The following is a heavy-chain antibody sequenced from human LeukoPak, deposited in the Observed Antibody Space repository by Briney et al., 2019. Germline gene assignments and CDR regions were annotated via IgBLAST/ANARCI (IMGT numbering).Heavy chain of an antibody. D-gene: IGHD3-10*01. CDR3: ARAVVRGVYWFDP. V-gene: IGHV1-69*02. CDR1: GGTFSSYT. Sequence: ASVKVSCKASGGTFSSYTISWVRQAPGQGLEWMGRIIPILGIANYAQKFQGRVTITADKSTSTAYMELSSLRSEDTAVHYCARAVVRGVYWFDPWGQGTLVTVSS. J-gene: IGHJ5*02. CDR2: IIPILGIA.